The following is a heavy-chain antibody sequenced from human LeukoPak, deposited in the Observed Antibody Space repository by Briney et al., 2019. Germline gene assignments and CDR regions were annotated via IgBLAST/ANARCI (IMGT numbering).Heavy chain of an antibody. D-gene: IGHD3-10*01. CDR3: ASQGGLLWFGELSGGMDV. J-gene: IGHJ6*02. CDR1: GFTFGSSW. Sequence: GGSLRLSCAASGFTFGSSWIHWVRQAPGKGLVWVSRIKSDESTTGYADSVKGRFTISRDNSKNTLYLQMNSLRAEDTAVYYCASQGGLLWFGELSGGMDVWGQGTTVTVSS. V-gene: IGHV3-74*01. CDR2: IKSDESTT.